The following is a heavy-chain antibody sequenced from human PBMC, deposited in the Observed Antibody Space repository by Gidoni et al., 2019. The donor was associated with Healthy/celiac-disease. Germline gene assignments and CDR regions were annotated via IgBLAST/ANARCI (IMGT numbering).Heavy chain of an antibody. V-gene: IGHV1-18*01. CDR1: GYTFTSYG. CDR3: ARDSSSGWYPYYYYGMDV. D-gene: IGHD6-19*01. J-gene: IGHJ6*02. CDR2: ISAYNGNT. Sequence: QVQLVQSGAEVKKPGALVKVSCKASGYTFTSYGISWVRQAPGQGLEWMGWISAYNGNTNYAQKLQGRVTMTTDTSTSTAYMELRSLRSDDTAVYYCARDSSSGWYPYYYYGMDVWGQGTTVTVSS.